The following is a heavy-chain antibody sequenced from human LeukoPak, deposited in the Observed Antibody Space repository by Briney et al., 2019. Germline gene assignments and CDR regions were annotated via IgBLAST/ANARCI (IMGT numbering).Heavy chain of an antibody. CDR1: GGSISSYY. CDR3: ARVSCTSTSCPGWIDP. Sequence: KTSETLSLTCTVSGGSISSYYWSWIRQPPGKGLDWIGYIYYSGTTNYNPSLKSRVTISLDPSKKQLSLKLSSVTAADTAVYYCARVSCTSTSCPGWIDPWGQGTLVTVSS. CDR2: IYYSGTT. V-gene: IGHV4-59*01. D-gene: IGHD2-2*01. J-gene: IGHJ5*02.